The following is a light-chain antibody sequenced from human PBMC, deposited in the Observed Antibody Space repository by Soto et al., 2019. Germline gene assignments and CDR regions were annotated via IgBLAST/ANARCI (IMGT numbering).Light chain of an antibody. CDR3: AAWDDSLSVPV. CDR2: RNN. V-gene: IGLV1-47*01. CDR1: SSNIGSNY. J-gene: IGLJ2*01. Sequence: QSVLTQPPSASGTPGQRVTISCSGSSSNIGSNYVYWYQQLPGTAPKLLIYRNNQRPSGVPDRFSVSKSCTSASLAISGLRSEDEADYYCAAWDDSLSVPVFGGGTKVTVL.